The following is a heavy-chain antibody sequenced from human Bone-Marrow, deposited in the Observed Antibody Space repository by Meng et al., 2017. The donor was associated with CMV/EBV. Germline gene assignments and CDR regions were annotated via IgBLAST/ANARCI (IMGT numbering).Heavy chain of an antibody. Sequence: ASVKVSCKASGYTFTSYGISWVRQAPGQGLEWMGWISAYNGNTNYAQKLQGRVTMTTDTSTSTAYMELRSLRSDDTAVYYCARDLVTMIDDYGMDVWGQRTTVTVSS. V-gene: IGHV1-18*01. J-gene: IGHJ6*02. D-gene: IGHD3-22*01. CDR1: GYTFTSYG. CDR2: ISAYNGNT. CDR3: ARDLVTMIDDYGMDV.